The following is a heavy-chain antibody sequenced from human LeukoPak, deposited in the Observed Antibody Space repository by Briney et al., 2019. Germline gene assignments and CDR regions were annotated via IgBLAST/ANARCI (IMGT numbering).Heavy chain of an antibody. V-gene: IGHV4-59*08. CDR3: ARLRFLEWLFPWFDP. D-gene: IGHD3-3*01. CDR2: ISYNGNT. CDR1: GGSISGQY. J-gene: IGHJ5*02. Sequence: SETLSLTCTDSGGSISGQYWSWIRQPPGRGLEWIGYISYNGNTRYNPSLKSRVTISVDTSKNQFSLKLNSMTAADTSVYYCARLRFLEWLFPWFDPWGQGTLVTVSS.